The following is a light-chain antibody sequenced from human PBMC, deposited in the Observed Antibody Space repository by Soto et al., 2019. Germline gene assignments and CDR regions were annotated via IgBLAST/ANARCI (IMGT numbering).Light chain of an antibody. J-gene: IGKJ3*01. Sequence: EIVLTQSPGTLSLSPGERATLSCRASQSVSSSYLAWYQQKPGQAPRLLIYGASGRATGIPDRFSGSGSGTDFTLTISRLEPEDFAVYYCLQYGSSIFTFGPGTKVDVK. CDR1: QSVSSSY. CDR3: LQYGSSIFT. CDR2: GAS. V-gene: IGKV3-20*01.